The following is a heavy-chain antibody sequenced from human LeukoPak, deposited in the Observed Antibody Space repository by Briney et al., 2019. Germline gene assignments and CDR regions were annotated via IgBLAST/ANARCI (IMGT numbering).Heavy chain of an antibody. CDR1: GFTFSGSA. D-gene: IGHD2-2*01. CDR3: AKTYCSSTSCLVDY. J-gene: IGHJ4*02. Sequence: GGSLRLSCAASGFTFSGSAMHWVRQAPGKGLEYVSAISSSGGSTYYANSVKGRFTISRDNSKNTLYLQMGSLRAEDMAVYYCAKTYCSSTSCLVDYWGQGTLVTVSS. V-gene: IGHV3-64*01. CDR2: ISSSGGST.